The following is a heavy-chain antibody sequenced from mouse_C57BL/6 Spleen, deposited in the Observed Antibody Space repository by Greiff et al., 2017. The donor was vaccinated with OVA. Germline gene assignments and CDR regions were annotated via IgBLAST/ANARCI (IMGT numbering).Heavy chain of an antibody. V-gene: IGHV1-18*01. Sequence: EVQLQESGPELVKPGASVKIPCKASGYTFTDYNMDWVKQSHGKSLEWIGDINPNNGGTIYNQKFKGKATLTVDKSSSTAYMELRSLTSEDTAVYYCARSRTTGGYFDYWGQGTTLTVSS. CDR1: GYTFTDYN. J-gene: IGHJ2*01. CDR2: INPNNGGT. D-gene: IGHD1-1*01. CDR3: ARSRTTGGYFDY.